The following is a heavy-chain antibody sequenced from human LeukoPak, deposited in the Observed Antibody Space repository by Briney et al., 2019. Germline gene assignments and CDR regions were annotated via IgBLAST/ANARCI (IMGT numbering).Heavy chain of an antibody. CDR3: ARISAYGDYYFDY. Sequence: SGPTLVKPTQTLTLTCTFSGFSLITSGMCVSWIRQPPGKALEWLVLIDWDDDKYYSTSLKTRLTISKDTFKNQVVLTMTNMDPADTATYYCARISAYGDYYFDYWGQGTLVTVSS. V-gene: IGHV2-70*01. CDR1: GFSLITSGMC. J-gene: IGHJ4*02. D-gene: IGHD4-17*01. CDR2: IDWDDDK.